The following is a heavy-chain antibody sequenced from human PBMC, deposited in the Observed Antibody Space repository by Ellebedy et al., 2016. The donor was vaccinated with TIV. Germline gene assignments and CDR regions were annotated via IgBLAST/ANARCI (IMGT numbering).Heavy chain of an antibody. CDR2: IVGSGS. D-gene: IGHD5-18*01. V-gene: IGHV3-23*01. CDR1: GFTFSPYA. Sequence: PGGSLRLSCAASGFTFSPYAMSWVRQAPGKGLGWVSGIVGSGSQKYADSVKGRFTISRDNSKRTVDLQMNSLRAKDTAIYFCAKDRTSGDGYWVFDNWGQGTLVSVSS. CDR3: AKDRTSGDGYWVFDN. J-gene: IGHJ4*02.